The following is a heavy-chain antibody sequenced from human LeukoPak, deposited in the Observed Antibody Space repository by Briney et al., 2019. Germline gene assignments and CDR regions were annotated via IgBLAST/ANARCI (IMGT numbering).Heavy chain of an antibody. D-gene: IGHD5-18*01. V-gene: IGHV3-23*01. CDR1: GFTFSSYA. CDR2: ISGSGGST. J-gene: IGHJ4*02. Sequence: GGSLRLSCAASGFTFSSYAMSWVRQAPGKGLEWVSAISGSGGSTYYADSVKGRFTISRDNAKNSLYLQMNSLRAEDTAVYYCARARGYSYGYKDYWGQGTLVTVST. CDR3: ARARGYSYGYKDY.